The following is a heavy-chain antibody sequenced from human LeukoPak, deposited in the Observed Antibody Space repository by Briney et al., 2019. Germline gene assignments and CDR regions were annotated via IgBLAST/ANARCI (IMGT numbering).Heavy chain of an antibody. CDR1: GGSISSYY. Sequence: PSETLSLTCTVSGGSISSYYWSCIRQPPGKGLEWIGYIYYSGSTNYNPSLKSRVTISVDTSKNQFSLKLSSVTAADTAVYYCARGKTAMDAWGQGTLLTVSS. CDR3: ARGKTAMDA. J-gene: IGHJ5*02. CDR2: IYYSGST. V-gene: IGHV4-59*01. D-gene: IGHD5-18*01.